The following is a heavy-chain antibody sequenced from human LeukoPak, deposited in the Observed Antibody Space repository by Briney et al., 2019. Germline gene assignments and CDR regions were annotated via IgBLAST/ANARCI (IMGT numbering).Heavy chain of an antibody. CDR1: GGSIRSYY. Sequence: SETLSLTCTVSGGSIRSYYWSCIRQPPGKGLEWIGDIFDSGSTNYNPSLKSRVTISVDTSKNQFSLKLSSVTAADTAVYYCARVGTQHPVLPVYWGQGTLVTVSS. J-gene: IGHJ4*02. CDR2: IFDSGST. D-gene: IGHD6-13*01. V-gene: IGHV4-4*09. CDR3: ARVGTQHPVLPVY.